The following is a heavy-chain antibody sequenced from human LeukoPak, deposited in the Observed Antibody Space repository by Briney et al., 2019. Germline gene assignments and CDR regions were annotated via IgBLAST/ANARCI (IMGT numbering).Heavy chain of an antibody. CDR1: GFTFSSYE. CDR2: ISSSGSTI. V-gene: IGHV3-48*03. J-gene: IGHJ6*02. D-gene: IGHD4-11*01. CDR3: ARETRTTYYYYGMDV. Sequence: PGGSLRLSCAASGFTFSSYEMNWVRQAPGKGLEWVSYISSSGSTIYYADSVKGRFTISRDNAKNSLYLQMNSLRAEDTAVYYCARETRTTYYYYGMDVWGQGTTVIVSS.